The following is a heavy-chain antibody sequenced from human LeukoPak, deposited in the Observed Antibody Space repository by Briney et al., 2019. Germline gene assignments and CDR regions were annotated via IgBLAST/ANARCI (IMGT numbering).Heavy chain of an antibody. V-gene: IGHV4-61*01. Sequence: SETLSLTCTVSGGSITSVSYSWTWIRQPPGKGLEWIGYIYYSGSTNYNPSLKSRVTISVDTSKNQFSLKLSSVTAADTAVYYCATSNSGYDWEMWFDPWGQGTLVTVSS. CDR3: ATSNSGYDWEMWFDP. J-gene: IGHJ5*02. D-gene: IGHD5-12*01. CDR1: GGSITSVSYS. CDR2: IYYSGST.